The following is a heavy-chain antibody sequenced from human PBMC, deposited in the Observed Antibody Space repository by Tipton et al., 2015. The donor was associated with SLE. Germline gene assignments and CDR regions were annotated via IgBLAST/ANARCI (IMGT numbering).Heavy chain of an antibody. J-gene: IGHJ3*01. CDR3: ARSGGEPSYYVSSGFYPD. CDR1: GGSISSGTFY. CDR2: IYTSGST. D-gene: IGHD3-22*01. Sequence: TLSLTCTVSGGSISSGTFYWSWIRQSAGKGLEWFGHIYTSGSTDYNPSLKNRVTISLDTSGNQFSLNLNSVTAADTAVYYCARSGGEPSYYVSSGFYPDWGQGTMVTVSS. V-gene: IGHV4-61*09.